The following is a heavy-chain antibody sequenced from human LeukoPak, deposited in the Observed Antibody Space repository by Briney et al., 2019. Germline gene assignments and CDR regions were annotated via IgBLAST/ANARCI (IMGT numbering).Heavy chain of an antibody. CDR1: GGSISSSNW. CDR3: ATRPFYDYVWGSYRYVDY. V-gene: IGHV4-4*02. J-gene: IGHJ4*02. CDR2: IYHSGST. D-gene: IGHD3-16*02. Sequence: SETLSLTCAVSGGSISSSNWWSWVRQPPGKGLEWIGEIYHSGSTNYNPSLKSRVTISVDKSKNQFSLKLSSMTAADTAVYYCATRPFYDYVWGSYRYVDYWGQGTLVTVSS.